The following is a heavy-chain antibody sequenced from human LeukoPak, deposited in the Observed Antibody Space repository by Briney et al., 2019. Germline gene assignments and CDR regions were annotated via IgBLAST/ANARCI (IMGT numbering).Heavy chain of an antibody. CDR3: ARGSVRGEFDP. J-gene: IGHJ5*02. CDR2: IYYTGST. Sequence: NPSETLSLTCTLSGGSISTYYWSWVRQPPGKGLEWIGYIYYTGSTDYNPSLKSRVTMSVDTSKNQFSLKLSSVTAADTAVYSCARGSVRGEFDPWGQGTLVTVSS. V-gene: IGHV4-59*01. D-gene: IGHD3-10*01. CDR1: GGSISTYY.